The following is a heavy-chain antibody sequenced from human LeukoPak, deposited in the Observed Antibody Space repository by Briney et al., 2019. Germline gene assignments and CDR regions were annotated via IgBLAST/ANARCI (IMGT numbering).Heavy chain of an antibody. Sequence: GASVKVSCKASGGTFSSYAISWVRQAPGQGLEWMGGIIPIFGTANYAQKFQGRVTITTDESTSTAYMELSSLRSEDTAVYYCAREASGSYSQYYFDYWAREPWSPSPQ. CDR3: AREASGSYSQYYFDY. CDR2: IIPIFGTA. CDR1: GGTFSSYA. V-gene: IGHV1-69*05. J-gene: IGHJ4*02. D-gene: IGHD1-26*01.